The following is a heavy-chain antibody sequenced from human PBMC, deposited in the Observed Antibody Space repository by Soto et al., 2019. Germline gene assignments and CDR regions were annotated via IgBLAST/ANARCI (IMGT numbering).Heavy chain of an antibody. J-gene: IGHJ5*02. Sequence: QLQLQESGPGLVKPSETLSLTCTVSGGSISSRNYYWAWIRQPPGKGLAWIGSFYYSGSTYYKPSLKSRVSISVDTSKNQFSLKLSSVTAADTAVYYCARPIEGGSSGYYHWGQGTLVTVSS. CDR1: GGSISSRNYY. V-gene: IGHV4-39*01. CDR2: FYYSGST. CDR3: ARPIEGGSSGYYH. D-gene: IGHD3-22*01.